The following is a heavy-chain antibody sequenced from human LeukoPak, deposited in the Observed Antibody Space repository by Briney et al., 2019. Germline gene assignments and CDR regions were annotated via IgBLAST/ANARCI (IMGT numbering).Heavy chain of an antibody. J-gene: IGHJ4*02. CDR1: GFTFDDYG. D-gene: IGHD3-10*01. Sequence: PGGSLRLSCAASGFTFDDYGMNWVRQAPGKGLERVSGINWNGGSTGYADSVKGRFTISRDNAKNSLYLQMNSLRAEDTALYYCARGDYYGSGSSGGDYWGQGTLVTVSS. V-gene: IGHV3-20*04. CDR3: ARGDYYGSGSSGGDY. CDR2: INWNGGST.